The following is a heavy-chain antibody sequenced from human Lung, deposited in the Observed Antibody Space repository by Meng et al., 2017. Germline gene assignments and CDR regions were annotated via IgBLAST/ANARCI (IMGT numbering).Heavy chain of an antibody. V-gene: IGHV1-2*06. CDR1: GYTFTDYY. J-gene: IGHJ4*02. CDR2: MNPNSDDT. CDR3: AREGGSSSHFDY. D-gene: IGHD6-6*01. Sequence: QVQLVQSGAEVKRPGASVRVSCKASGYTFTDYYMQWVRQAPGQGLEWMGRMNPNSDDTKYAQKFQGRVTMTGYTSISTAYMELSRLTSDDTAVYYCAREGGSSSHFDYWGQGTLVTVSS.